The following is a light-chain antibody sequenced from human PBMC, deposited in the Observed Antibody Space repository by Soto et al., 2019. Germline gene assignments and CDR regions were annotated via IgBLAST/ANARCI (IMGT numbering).Light chain of an antibody. CDR3: SSVASINAWV. V-gene: IGLV2-8*01. CDR2: EVT. CDR1: SSDVGDYIY. Sequence: QSVLTQPPSASGSPGQSVTISCTGTSSDVGDYIYVSWYQQHAGKAPKLVIYEVTKRPSGVPDRFSCSKSANAASLTVSGLQAEDAADYYGSSVASINAWVFGGGTKLTVL. J-gene: IGLJ3*02.